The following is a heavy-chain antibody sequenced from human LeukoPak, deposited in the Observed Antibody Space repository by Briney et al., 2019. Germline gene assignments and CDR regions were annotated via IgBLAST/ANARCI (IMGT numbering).Heavy chain of an antibody. J-gene: IGHJ4*02. CDR3: AKEEVPNDY. Sequence: PGGSLRLSCEVSGFTFSRSAMSWVRQAPGKGLEWVSGISISGEATYYADSVQGRFTISRGNSKNTVYLQMYSLGVEDTAVYYCAKEEVPNDYWGQGILVTVSS. CDR2: ISISGEAT. D-gene: IGHD2-2*01. CDR1: GFTFSRSA. V-gene: IGHV3-23*01.